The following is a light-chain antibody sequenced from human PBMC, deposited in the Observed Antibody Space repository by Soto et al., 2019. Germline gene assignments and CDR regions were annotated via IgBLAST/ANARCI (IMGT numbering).Light chain of an antibody. V-gene: IGLV2-14*03. CDR2: DVS. Sequence: QSALTQPASVSGSPGQSITISCTGTSSDVGGYNYVSWYQPHQGKAPKLMIYDVSKWPSGISNRFSGSKSGNTASLTISGLQAEDEADYYCSSSASGSTVVFGGGTKLTVL. CDR3: SSSASGSTVV. CDR1: SSDVGGYNY. J-gene: IGLJ3*02.